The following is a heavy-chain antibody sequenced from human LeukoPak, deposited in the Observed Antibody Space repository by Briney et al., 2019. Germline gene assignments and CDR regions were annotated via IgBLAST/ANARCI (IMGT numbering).Heavy chain of an antibody. CDR2: IYPGDSDT. J-gene: IGHJ4*02. D-gene: IGHD5-18*01. CDR1: EYSFTTYW. CDR3: ARQLQRGYSYSDY. Sequence: GESLKISCKGSEYSFTTYWIGWVRQMPGKGLEWMGVIYPGDSDTRYSPSFQGQVTISVDKSINTAYLQWRSLKASDTAMYYCARQLQRGYSYSDYWGQGTLVTVSS. V-gene: IGHV5-51*01.